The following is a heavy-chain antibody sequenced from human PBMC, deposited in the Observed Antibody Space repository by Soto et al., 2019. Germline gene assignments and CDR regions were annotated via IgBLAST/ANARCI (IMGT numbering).Heavy chain of an antibody. CDR3: ARAAVLRYFDWLSQAFDY. Sequence: EVQLVESGGGLVKPGGSLRLSCAASGFTFSSYSMNWVRQAPGKGLEWVSSISSSSSYIYYADSVKGRFTISRDNDKNSLYLQMNSLRAEDTAVYYCARAAVLRYFDWLSQAFDYWGQGTLVTVSS. D-gene: IGHD3-9*01. CDR1: GFTFSSYS. J-gene: IGHJ4*02. CDR2: ISSSSSYI. V-gene: IGHV3-21*01.